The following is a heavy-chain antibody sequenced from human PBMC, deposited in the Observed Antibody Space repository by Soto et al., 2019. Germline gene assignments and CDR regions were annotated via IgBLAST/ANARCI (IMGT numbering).Heavy chain of an antibody. CDR3: ARDLAAVPRAFDY. Sequence: LSLTCTVSGGSISSYFYIWVRQPPGKGLEWIGSVYYTGTTDYNPSLKSRVTISVDTSKTQFSLNLRSVTAADTAVYYCARDLAAVPRAFDYWGRGTLVTVSS. J-gene: IGHJ4*02. CDR2: VYYTGTT. D-gene: IGHD6-13*01. V-gene: IGHV4-59*01. CDR1: GGSISSYF.